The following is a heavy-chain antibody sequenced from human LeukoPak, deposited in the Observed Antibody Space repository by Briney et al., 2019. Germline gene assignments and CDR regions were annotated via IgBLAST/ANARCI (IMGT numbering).Heavy chain of an antibody. CDR2: IDPNSGDT. V-gene: IGHV1-2*02. Sequence: ASVKVSCKASGYSFTGYFIHWVRQAPGQGLEWMGCIDPNSGDTKYAQKFQGRVTMTRDTSINTAYMELSRLRSDDTAIYYCARVVAVVAATPDHYYYDMDVWGQGTTVTVSS. D-gene: IGHD2-15*01. J-gene: IGHJ6*02. CDR3: ARVVAVVAATPDHYYYDMDV. CDR1: GYSFTGYF.